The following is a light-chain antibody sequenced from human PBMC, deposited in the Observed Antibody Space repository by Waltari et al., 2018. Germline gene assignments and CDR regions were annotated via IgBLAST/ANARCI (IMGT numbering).Light chain of an antibody. Sequence: RASHGLTKKYLALYQQKPGQAPRLLIYGASSRAAGIPDRFSGSGSGTDFTLTISRLEPDDFAVYYCQQYGSSIMYTFGQGTKLEIK. J-gene: IGKJ2*01. CDR3: QQYGSSIMYT. CDR2: GAS. CDR1: HGLTKKY. V-gene: IGKV3-20*01.